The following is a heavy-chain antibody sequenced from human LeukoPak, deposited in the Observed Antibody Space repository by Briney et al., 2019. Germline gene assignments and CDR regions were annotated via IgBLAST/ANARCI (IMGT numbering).Heavy chain of an antibody. D-gene: IGHD4-17*01. V-gene: IGHV4-39*01. CDR1: GGSISSSGYY. J-gene: IGHJ4*02. CDR3: ARLTTVSTGDY. CDR2: THYSGST. Sequence: ASETLSLTCTVSGGSISSSGYYWGWVRQPPGKGLEWIGTTHYSGSTYYNPSLKSRVTMSVDTSKNQFSLKLSSVTAADTAVYYCARLTTVSTGDYWGQGTLVTVLS.